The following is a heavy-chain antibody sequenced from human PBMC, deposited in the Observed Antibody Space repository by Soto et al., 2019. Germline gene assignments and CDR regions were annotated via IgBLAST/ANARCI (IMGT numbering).Heavy chain of an antibody. J-gene: IGHJ4*02. Sequence: QVQLVQSGAEVKKPGASVKVSCKASGYTFSSYAFSWVRQAPGQGLEWMGWISAYNGNTNNAKKFQGRVTTTTDTSTSTAYMELRSLRSDDPAAYYCARDVTPPDYWGQGTLVTVSS. CDR3: ARDVTPPDY. CDR2: ISAYNGNT. V-gene: IGHV1-18*01. CDR1: GYTFSSYA.